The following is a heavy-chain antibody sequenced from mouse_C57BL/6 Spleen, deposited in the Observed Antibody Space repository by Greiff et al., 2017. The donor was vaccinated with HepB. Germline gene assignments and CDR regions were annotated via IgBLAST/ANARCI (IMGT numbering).Heavy chain of an antibody. V-gene: IGHV3-6*01. Sequence: EVKLQESGPGLVKPSQSLSLTCSVTGYSITSGYYWNWIRQFPGNKLEWMGYISYDGSNNYNPSLKNRISITRDTSKNQFFLKLNSVTTEDTATYYCARGGTAQATNYFDYWGQGTTLTVSS. CDR1: GYSITSGYY. CDR3: ARGGTAQATNYFDY. J-gene: IGHJ2*01. CDR2: ISYDGSN. D-gene: IGHD3-2*02.